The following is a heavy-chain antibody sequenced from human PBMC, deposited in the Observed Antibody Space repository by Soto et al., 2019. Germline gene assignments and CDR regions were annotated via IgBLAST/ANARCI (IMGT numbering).Heavy chain of an antibody. CDR3: VKLLRSWYGHNALDV. V-gene: IGHV3-23*01. D-gene: IGHD3-9*01. J-gene: IGHJ6*02. Sequence: EVKLLESGGGFTQPGGSLRLSCTASGLTFSNYAMSWVRQTTGNGLEFVSFISGGGGSAYPADSVQGRFTVSRDNAKNTLSLQTHSLSVEDTAVYYGVKLLRSWYGHNALDVWGQWTTVTVSS. CDR2: ISGGGGSA. CDR1: GLTFSNYA.